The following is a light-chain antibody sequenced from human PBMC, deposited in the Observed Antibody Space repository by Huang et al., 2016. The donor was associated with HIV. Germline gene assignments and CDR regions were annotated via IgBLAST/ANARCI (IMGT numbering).Light chain of an antibody. V-gene: IGKV2-28*01. CDR1: QSLLYSNGYNY. CDR3: MQSLQTPWT. Sequence: DIVMTQSPLSLPVTPGEPASISCRSSQSLLYSNGYNYLDWYLQKPGQSPQLLIYLGSNRASGVPDRFSGSGSGTEFTLKINRVEAEDVGVYYYCMQSLQTPWTFGQGTRVEIK. CDR2: LGS. J-gene: IGKJ1*01.